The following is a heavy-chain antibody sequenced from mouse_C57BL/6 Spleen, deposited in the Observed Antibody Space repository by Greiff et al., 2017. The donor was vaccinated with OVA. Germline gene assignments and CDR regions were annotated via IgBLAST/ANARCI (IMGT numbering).Heavy chain of an antibody. CDR3: ARSSNCFDY. CDR2: ILPGSGST. CDR1: GYTFTGYW. Sequence: QVQLQQSGAELMKPGASVKLSCKATGYTFTGYWIEWVKQRPGHGLEWIGEILPGSGSTNYNQKFKGKSTLTVDKSSSTAYMQLSSLTSEDSAVYYCARSSNCFDYWGQGTTLTVSS. J-gene: IGHJ2*01. V-gene: IGHV1-9*01.